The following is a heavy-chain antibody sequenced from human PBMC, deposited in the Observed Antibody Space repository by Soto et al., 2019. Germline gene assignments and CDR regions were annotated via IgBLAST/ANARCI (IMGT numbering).Heavy chain of an antibody. V-gene: IGHV4-39*01. CDR1: GGSVSITTYY. J-gene: IGHJ5*02. D-gene: IGHD6-19*01. CDR3: ARHGQLYHSVWYLIWFDP. CDR2: IYYSGST. Sequence: QLQMQESGPGLVKPSETLSLTCTVSGGSVSITTYYWGWVRQPPGKGLEWIGSIYYSGSTYYNPSLKSRLTISVATSSTLCSLKLSSVSAADSAVYYCARHGQLYHSVWYLIWFDPWGQGTLVTVSP.